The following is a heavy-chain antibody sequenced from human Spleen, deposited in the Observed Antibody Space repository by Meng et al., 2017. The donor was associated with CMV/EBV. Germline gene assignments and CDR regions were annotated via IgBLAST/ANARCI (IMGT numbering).Heavy chain of an antibody. Sequence: GGSLRLSCAASGFSFSSYSMNWVRQAPGKGLECVSSISSSSGHIFYADSGKGRFTISRDNAKNSLYLQMNSLRAEDTAVYFCARDRIAAAGTATFDYWGQGTLVTVSS. CDR1: GFSFSSYS. J-gene: IGHJ4*02. V-gene: IGHV3-21*01. CDR2: ISSSSGHI. CDR3: ARDRIAAAGTATFDY. D-gene: IGHD6-13*01.